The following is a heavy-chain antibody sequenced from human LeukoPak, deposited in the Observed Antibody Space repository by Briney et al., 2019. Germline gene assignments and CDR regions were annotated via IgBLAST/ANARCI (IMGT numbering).Heavy chain of an antibody. J-gene: IGHJ1*01. CDR3: ARAESMALYFLY. Sequence: ASVKVSCKASGYTFTDFGFIWVRQAPGQGLEWMGWVSTYNGDTDYAKKFQDRVTMTTESSTQTTFMELRNLRSDNTAVYYCARAESMALYFLYWGQGTLVSVSS. CDR1: GYTFTDFG. D-gene: IGHD1-14*01. V-gene: IGHV1-18*01. CDR2: VSTYNGDT.